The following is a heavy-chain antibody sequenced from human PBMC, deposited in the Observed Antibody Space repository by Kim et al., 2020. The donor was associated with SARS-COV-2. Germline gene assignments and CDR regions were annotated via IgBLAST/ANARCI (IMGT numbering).Heavy chain of an antibody. Sequence: GGSLRLSCAASGFTFSNFAMGWVRQAPGRGLEWVSGIRFTAYYADSVKGRFTISSDNSRDTVYLQMNSLRDEDAAVYYCTKGAFGSEADYNVPNYWGQGT. CDR2: GIRFTA. CDR3: TKGAFGSEADYNVPNY. CDR1: GFTFSNFA. V-gene: IGHV3-23*01. D-gene: IGHD1-20*01. J-gene: IGHJ4*02.